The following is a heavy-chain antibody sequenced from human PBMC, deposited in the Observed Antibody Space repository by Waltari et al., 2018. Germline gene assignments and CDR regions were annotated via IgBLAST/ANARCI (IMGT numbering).Heavy chain of an antibody. J-gene: IGHJ6*02. CDR2: IGSSGSFM. CDR3: AREGAEQWVVEDYGMDV. CDR1: GFKFSAYA. Sequence: EVQLVESGGGLVKPGGSLRLSCVASGFKFSAYAMNWVRQAPGKGLEGVSSIGSSGSFMDYADSVRGRFTVSRDNAKNTLYLQMDTLRAEDTAVYYCAREGAEQWVVEDYGMDVWGQGTTVTVSS. V-gene: IGHV3-21*02. D-gene: IGHD6-19*01.